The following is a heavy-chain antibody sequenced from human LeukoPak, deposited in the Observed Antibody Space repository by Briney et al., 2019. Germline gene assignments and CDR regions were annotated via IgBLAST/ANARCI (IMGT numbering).Heavy chain of an antibody. CDR3: ARDLVN. D-gene: IGHD4-23*01. CDR2: IKQDGSEK. J-gene: IGHJ4*02. V-gene: IGHV3-7*01. CDR1: GFTFNNYW. Sequence: GGSLRLSCAASGFTFNNYWMSWVRQAPGKGLEWVANIKQDGSEKYYVDSVKGRFTISRDNSKNTLYLQMNSLRAEDTAVYYCARDLVNWGQGTLVTVSS.